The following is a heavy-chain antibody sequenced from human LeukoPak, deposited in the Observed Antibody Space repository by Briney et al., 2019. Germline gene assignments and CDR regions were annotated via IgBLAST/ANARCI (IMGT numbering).Heavy chain of an antibody. CDR1: GFTFSSYW. D-gene: IGHD1-1*01. J-gene: IGHJ4*02. V-gene: IGHV3-7*01. CDR3: ARDKIEGPTKLDY. CDR2: IKQDESEK. Sequence: GGSLRLSCAASGFTFSSYWMSWVRQAPGKGLEWVANIKQDESEKYYVDSVKSRFTISRDNAKNSLYLQMNSLRAEDTAVYYCARDKIEGPTKLDYWGQGILVTVSS.